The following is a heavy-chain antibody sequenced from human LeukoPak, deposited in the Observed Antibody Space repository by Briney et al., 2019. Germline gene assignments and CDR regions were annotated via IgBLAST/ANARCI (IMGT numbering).Heavy chain of an antibody. Sequence: PGGSLRLSCAASGFTFDSYGMSWVRQAPGKGLEWVSGINWNGDVTTYADSVKGRFTISRDNAKNSLYLQINSLRAEDTALYYCVRGGELVGSYFDYWGPGTLVTVSS. J-gene: IGHJ4*02. CDR2: INWNGDVT. D-gene: IGHD3-16*01. CDR1: GFTFDSYG. V-gene: IGHV3-20*04. CDR3: VRGGELVGSYFDY.